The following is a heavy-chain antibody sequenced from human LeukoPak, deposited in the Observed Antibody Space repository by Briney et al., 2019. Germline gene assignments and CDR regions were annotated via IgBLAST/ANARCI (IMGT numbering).Heavy chain of an antibody. Sequence: GGSLRLSCAASGFTLSRSSMHWVRQAPGKGLEFVSAISSNGRRTYYANSVKGRFTISRDISKNTLYLQMGSLRVDDMAVYYCAKEGDYDYVWGSYRPLDYWGQGTLVTVSS. J-gene: IGHJ4*02. CDR3: AKEGDYDYVWGSYRPLDY. CDR1: GFTLSRSS. D-gene: IGHD3-16*02. CDR2: ISSNGRRT. V-gene: IGHV3-64*01.